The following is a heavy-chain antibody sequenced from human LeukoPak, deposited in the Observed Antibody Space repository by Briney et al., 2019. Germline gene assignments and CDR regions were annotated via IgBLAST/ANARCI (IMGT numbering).Heavy chain of an antibody. CDR1: GYSFTSYW. D-gene: IGHD3-10*01. V-gene: IGHV5-51*01. CDR3: ARLLVRGVIITEDAFDI. CDR2: IYPGDSDT. J-gene: IGHJ3*02. Sequence: GESLKISCKGSGYSFTSYWIGWVRQMPGKGLEWMGIIYPGDSDTGYSPSFQGQVTISADKSISTAYLQWSSLKASDTAMYYCARLLVRGVIITEDAFDIWGQGTMVTVSS.